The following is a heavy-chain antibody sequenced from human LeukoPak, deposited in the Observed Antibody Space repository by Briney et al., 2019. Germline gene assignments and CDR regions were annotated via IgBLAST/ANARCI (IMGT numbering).Heavy chain of an antibody. V-gene: IGHV1-18*01. CDR1: GYTFTSFG. Sequence: GASVKVPCKASGYTFTSFGINWVRQAPGQGLEWMGWISAYNGNTNYAQKLQGRVTMTTDTSTSTAYMELRSLRSDDTAVYYCARAGYSRDRGDPYYFDYWGQGTLVTVSS. CDR2: ISAYNGNT. D-gene: IGHD1-26*01. CDR3: ARAGYSRDRGDPYYFDY. J-gene: IGHJ4*02.